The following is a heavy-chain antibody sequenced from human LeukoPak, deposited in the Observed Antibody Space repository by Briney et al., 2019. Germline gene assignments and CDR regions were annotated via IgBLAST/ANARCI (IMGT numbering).Heavy chain of an antibody. CDR2: INHNGST. CDR1: GGSISSGGYS. D-gene: IGHD3-3*01. V-gene: IGHV4-30-2*01. Sequence: PSQTLSLTCAVSGGSISSGGYSWSWIRQPPGKGLEWIGYINHNGSTNYNPSLKSRVTISVDTSNNHFSLRLSSVTAADTAVYYCAKTIFGARGWFDPWGQGTLVTVSS. CDR3: AKTIFGARGWFDP. J-gene: IGHJ5*02.